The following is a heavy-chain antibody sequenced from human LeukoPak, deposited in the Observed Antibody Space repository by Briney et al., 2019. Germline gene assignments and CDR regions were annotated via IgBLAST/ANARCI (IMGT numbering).Heavy chain of an antibody. J-gene: IGHJ4*02. CDR2: ISYDGSNK. D-gene: IGHD2-8*02. CDR1: GFTFTRNC. Sequence: PGRSLRLSCVASGFTFTRNCMHWVRQAPGKGLEWVAVISYDGSNKYYADSVKGRFTISRDNSKNTLYLQMNSLRAEDTAVYYCARDSSVLGDYWGQGTLVTVSS. V-gene: IGHV3-30*04. CDR3: ARDSSVLGDY.